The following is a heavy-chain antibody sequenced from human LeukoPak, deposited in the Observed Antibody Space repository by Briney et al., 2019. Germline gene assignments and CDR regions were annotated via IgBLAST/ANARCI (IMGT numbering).Heavy chain of an antibody. CDR2: IKPNSGGT. D-gene: IGHD1-26*01. CDR3: ASSVGATTDWFDP. CDR1: GYTFTSYY. J-gene: IGHJ5*02. V-gene: IGHV1-2*02. Sequence: ASVKDSCKASGYTFTSYYMHWVRQAPGQGLEWMGWIKPNSGGTNYAQKFQGRVTMTRDTSISTAYMELSRLRSDDTAVYYCASSVGATTDWFDPWGQGTLVTVSS.